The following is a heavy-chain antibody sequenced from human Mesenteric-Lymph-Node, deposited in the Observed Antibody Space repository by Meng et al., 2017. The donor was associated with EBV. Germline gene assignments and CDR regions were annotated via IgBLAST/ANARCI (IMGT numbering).Heavy chain of an antibody. Sequence: QVQLQESGPRLVKPSGTLPVTCAVSDDSIITGRSNWWSWVRQSPGKGLQWIGEIFHSGITNYNPSLTGRATISLDKSKNQFSLKLNSVTAADTAMYYCARQRAFGEPFDYWGQGTLVTVSS. CDR2: IFHSGIT. D-gene: IGHD3-10*01. V-gene: IGHV4-4*02. J-gene: IGHJ4*02. CDR3: ARQRAFGEPFDY. CDR1: DDSIITGRSNW.